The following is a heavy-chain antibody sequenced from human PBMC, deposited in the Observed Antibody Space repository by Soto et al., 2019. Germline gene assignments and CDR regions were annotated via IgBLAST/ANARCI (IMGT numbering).Heavy chain of an antibody. CDR2: IYYSGST. CDR3: AGGVAYDFWSGYYYYYYGMDV. CDR1: GGSISSYY. D-gene: IGHD3-3*01. J-gene: IGHJ6*02. V-gene: IGHV4-59*01. Sequence: SETLSLTCTVSGGSISSYYWSWIRQPPGKGLEWIGYIYYSGSTDYNPSLKSRVTISVDTSKNQFSLKLSSVTAADTAVYYCAGGVAYDFWSGYYYYYYGMDVWGQGTTVTVSS.